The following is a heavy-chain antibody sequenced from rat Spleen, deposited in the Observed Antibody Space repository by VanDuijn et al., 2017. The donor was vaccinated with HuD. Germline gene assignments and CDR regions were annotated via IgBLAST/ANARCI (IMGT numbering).Heavy chain of an antibody. Sequence: EVQLAESGGGLVQPGRSLKLSCAVSGFTFSDNYMAWVRQAPTKGLEWVATISHDGSSTYYRDPEKGRFTISRDNAKSTLYLQMDSLRSEDTATYYCARHSNWGFDYWGQGTLVTVSS. CDR1: GFTFSDNY. V-gene: IGHV5-7*01. J-gene: IGHJ3*01. CDR2: ISHDGSST. D-gene: IGHD5-1*01. CDR3: ARHSNWGFDY.